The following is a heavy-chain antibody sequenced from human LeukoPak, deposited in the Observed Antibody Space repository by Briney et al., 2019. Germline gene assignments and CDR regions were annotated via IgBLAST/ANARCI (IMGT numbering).Heavy chain of an antibody. J-gene: IGHJ4*02. CDR3: ARDAVAGITGFDY. Sequence: SETLSLTCTVSGGSISSYYWSWIRQPPGKGLEWIGYIYYSGSTNYNPSLKSRVTISVDTSKNQFSLKLSSVTAADTAVYYCARDAVAGITGFDYWGQGTLVTVSS. V-gene: IGHV4-59*01. D-gene: IGHD6-19*01. CDR2: IYYSGST. CDR1: GGSISSYY.